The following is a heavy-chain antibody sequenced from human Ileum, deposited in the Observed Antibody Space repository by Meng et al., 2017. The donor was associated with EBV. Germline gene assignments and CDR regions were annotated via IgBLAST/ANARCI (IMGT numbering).Heavy chain of an antibody. V-gene: IGHV3-23*01. CDR1: GFTFSSYA. J-gene: IGHJ4*02. CDR3: AKDFSIQLWLEGSDY. Sequence: EGQLLGSGGGLVQPGGSLRLSCAASGFTFSSYAMSWVRQAPGKGLEWVSAISGSGGSTYYADSVKGRFTISRDNSKNTLYLQMNSLRAEDTAVYYCAKDFSIQLWLEGSDYWGQGTLVTVSS. CDR2: ISGSGGST. D-gene: IGHD5-18*01.